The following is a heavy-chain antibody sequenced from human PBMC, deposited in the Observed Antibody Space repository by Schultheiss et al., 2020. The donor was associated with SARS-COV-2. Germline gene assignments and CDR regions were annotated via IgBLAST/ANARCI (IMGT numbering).Heavy chain of an antibody. CDR1: GFTFSSYG. D-gene: IGHD4-17*01. J-gene: IGHJ3*02. V-gene: IGHV3-33*01. CDR2: IWYDGSNK. Sequence: GGSLRLSCAASGFTFSSYGMHWVRQAPGKGLEWVAVIWYDGSNKDYADSVKGRFTISRDNAKNSLYLQMNSLRAEDTAVYYCAREPISTTVTAFDIWSQGTMVTVSS. CDR3: AREPISTTVTAFDI.